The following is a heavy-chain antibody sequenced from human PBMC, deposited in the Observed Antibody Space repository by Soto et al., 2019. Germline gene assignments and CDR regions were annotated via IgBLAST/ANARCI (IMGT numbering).Heavy chain of an antibody. V-gene: IGHV4-39*01. D-gene: IGHD3-22*01. CDR3: ARVASTSYYYDSSGYYHFDY. Sequence: SETLSLTCTVSGGSISSSSYYWGWIRQPPGKGLEWIGSIYYSGSTYYNPSLKSRVTISVDTSKNQFSLKLSSVTAADTAVYYCARVASTSYYYDSSGYYHFDYWGQGTLVTVSS. CDR2: IYYSGST. J-gene: IGHJ4*02. CDR1: GGSISSSSYY.